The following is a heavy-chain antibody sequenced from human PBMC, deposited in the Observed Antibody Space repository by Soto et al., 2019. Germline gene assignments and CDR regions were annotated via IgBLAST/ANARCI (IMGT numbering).Heavy chain of an antibody. V-gene: IGHV1-46*01. Sequence: ASVKVSCKASGYTFTNYNIHWFRQAPGQGLEWLGIIRPSGINTCYAQGSQGRATVTRDTSTSTANMELASLTSEDTAVDYCAREPKESFYFDYWGQGTLVTVS. D-gene: IGHD3-10*01. CDR1: GYTFTNYN. CDR3: AREPKESFYFDY. CDR2: IRPSGINT. J-gene: IGHJ4*02.